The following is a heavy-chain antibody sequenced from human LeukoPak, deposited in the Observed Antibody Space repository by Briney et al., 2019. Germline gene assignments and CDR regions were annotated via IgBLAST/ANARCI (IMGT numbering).Heavy chain of an antibody. J-gene: IGHJ4*02. CDR3: ARDTYHYDISGYYRLDY. Sequence: SQTLSLTCTVSGGSTSSGSYYWSWIRQPAGKGLEWIGRIYTSGSTNYNPSLNSRVTLSVDTSKNQVSLKLTSVTAADTAVYYCARDTYHYDISGYYRLDYWGQGTLVTVSS. CDR1: GGSTSSGSYY. V-gene: IGHV4-61*02. CDR2: IYTSGST. D-gene: IGHD3-22*01.